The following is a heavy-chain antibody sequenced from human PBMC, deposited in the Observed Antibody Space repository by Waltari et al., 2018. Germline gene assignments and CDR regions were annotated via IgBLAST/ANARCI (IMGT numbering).Heavy chain of an antibody. J-gene: IGHJ6*03. Sequence: QVQLQESGPGLVKPSQTLSLTCTVPGGSISSGDYYWSWIRQPPGKGLGWIGYIYYSGSNYYNPSLKIRVTISVDTSKNQFSLKLSSVTAADTAVYYCARGGTSHDWLIHDYYYYYMDVWGKGTTVTVSS. CDR3: ARGGTSHDWLIHDYYYYYMDV. V-gene: IGHV4-30-4*08. CDR2: IYYSGSN. CDR1: GGSISSGDYY. D-gene: IGHD3-9*01.